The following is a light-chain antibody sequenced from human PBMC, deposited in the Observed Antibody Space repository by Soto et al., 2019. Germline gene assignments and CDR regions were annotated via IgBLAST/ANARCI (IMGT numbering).Light chain of an antibody. CDR1: SSDVGSYNR. CDR2: EVS. Sequence: QLALTQHPSVAGAPGQSLTISCTGTSSDVGSYNRVSWYQQPPGTAPKLMIYEVSNRPSGVPDRFSGSKSGNTAYLTISGLQAEEEADHYCSSYSSSSTLRVFGTGTKVIDL. CDR3: SSYSSSSTLRV. J-gene: IGLJ1*01. V-gene: IGLV2-18*02.